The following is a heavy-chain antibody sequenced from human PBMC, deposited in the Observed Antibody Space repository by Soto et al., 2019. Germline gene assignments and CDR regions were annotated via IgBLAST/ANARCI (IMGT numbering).Heavy chain of an antibody. Sequence: EVQLLESGGGLVQPGGSLRLSCAASGFTFSSYAMSWVRQAPGKGLEWVSAISGSGGSTYYADSVKGRFTISRDKSKSTLYLQMNSLRAEDTAVYYCVKVPGRFGELLSDYYYYYMDVWGKGTTVTVSS. J-gene: IGHJ6*03. CDR1: GFTFSSYA. V-gene: IGHV3-23*01. CDR2: ISGSGGST. CDR3: VKVPGRFGELLSDYYYYYMDV. D-gene: IGHD3-10*01.